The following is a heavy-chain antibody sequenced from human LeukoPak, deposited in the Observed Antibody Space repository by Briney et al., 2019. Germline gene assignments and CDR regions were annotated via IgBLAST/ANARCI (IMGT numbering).Heavy chain of an antibody. CDR1: GYTFGGYF. CDR3: ARWRGEDAFDI. V-gene: IGHV1-2*02. CDR2: INPLSGET. J-gene: IGHJ3*02. D-gene: IGHD3-16*01. Sequence: ASVKVSCKASGYTFGGYFIHWVRQAPGQGLEWMGWINPLSGETNYTQKFEARVTMTRDTSISTAYMELSRLRSDDTAVYYCARWRGEDAFDIWGQGTMVTVSS.